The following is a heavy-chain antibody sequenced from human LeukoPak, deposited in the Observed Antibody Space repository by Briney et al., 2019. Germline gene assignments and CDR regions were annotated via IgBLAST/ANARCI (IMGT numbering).Heavy chain of an antibody. CDR1: GFTFSSYA. J-gene: IGHJ4*02. CDR2: IAYDGGNK. D-gene: IGHD5-12*01. Sequence: GRSLRLSCAASGFTFSSYAIHWVRQAPGKGLEWVAVIAYDGGNKYCADSVKGRFTISRDNSKNTLFLQMNSLRAEDTAVYYCARAMRSGYDYWGQGTLVTVSS. CDR3: ARAMRSGYDY. V-gene: IGHV3-30-3*01.